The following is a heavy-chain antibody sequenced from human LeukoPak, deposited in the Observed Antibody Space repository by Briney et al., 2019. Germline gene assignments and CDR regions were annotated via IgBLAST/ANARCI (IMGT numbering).Heavy chain of an antibody. D-gene: IGHD3-22*01. Sequence: SETLSLTCAVYGGSSSGYYWSWIRQPPGKGLEWIGEINHSGSTNYNPSLKSRVTISVDTSKNQFSLKLSSVTAADTAVYYCARGNAYYYDSSGYYWWGQGTLVTVSS. V-gene: IGHV4-34*01. J-gene: IGHJ4*02. CDR2: INHSGST. CDR3: ARGNAYYYDSSGYYW. CDR1: GGSSSGYY.